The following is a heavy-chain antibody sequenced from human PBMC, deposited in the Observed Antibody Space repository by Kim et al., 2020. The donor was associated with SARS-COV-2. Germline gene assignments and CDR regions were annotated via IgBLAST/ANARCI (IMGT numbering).Heavy chain of an antibody. CDR3: ARFPRYCSSTSCYFWFDP. D-gene: IGHD2-2*01. CDR2: INPNSGGT. J-gene: IGHJ5*02. Sequence: ASVKVSCKASGYTFTGYYMHWVRQPPGQGLEWMGWINPNSGGTNYAQKFQGRVTMTRDTSISTAYMELSRLRSDDTAVYYCARFPRYCSSTSCYFWFDPWGQGTLVTVSS. V-gene: IGHV1-2*02. CDR1: GYTFTGYY.